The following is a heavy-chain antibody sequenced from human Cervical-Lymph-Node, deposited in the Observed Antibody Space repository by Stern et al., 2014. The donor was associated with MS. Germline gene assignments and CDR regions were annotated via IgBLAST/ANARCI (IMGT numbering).Heavy chain of an antibody. D-gene: IGHD1-1*01. CDR3: ARAGERGETTLDY. J-gene: IGHJ4*02. CDR2: VNPNGGNT. CDR1: GYTFKTFY. Sequence: VQLVESGAEVKEPGASVKVSCKASGYTFKTFYIHWVRQAPGQGLEWMGIVNPNGGNTSFAQKFQDRVTMTRDTSTSTVYMDLSGLRSEDTAVYFCARAGERGETTLDYWGQGPLVTVSS. V-gene: IGHV1-46*02.